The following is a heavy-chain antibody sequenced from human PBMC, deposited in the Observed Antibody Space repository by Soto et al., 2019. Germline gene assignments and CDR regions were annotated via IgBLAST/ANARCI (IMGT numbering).Heavy chain of an antibody. D-gene: IGHD3-22*01. J-gene: IGHJ4*02. CDR3: AKGYDSSGYYHYFDY. Sequence: VQLQQWGAGLLKPSETQSLTCAVYGGSFSDFYWSWIRQPPGKGLEWVSAISGSGGSTYYADSVKGRFTISRDNSKNTLYLQMNSLRAEDTAVYYCAKGYDSSGYYHYFDYWGQGTLVTVSS. V-gene: IGHV3-23*01. CDR1: GGSFSDFY. CDR2: ISGSGGST.